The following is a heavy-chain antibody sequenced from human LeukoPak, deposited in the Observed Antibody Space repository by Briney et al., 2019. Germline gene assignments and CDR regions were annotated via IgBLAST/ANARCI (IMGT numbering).Heavy chain of an antibody. CDR2: ISSSGSTI. CDR3: ARDPVDYYGSGRPDY. V-gene: IGHV3-11*04. D-gene: IGHD3-10*01. Sequence: GGSLRLSCAASGFTFSDYYMSWIRQAPGKGLEWVSYISSSGSTIYYADSVKGRFTISRDNAKNSLYLQMNSLTAEDTAVYYCARDPVDYYGSGRPDYWGQGTLVTVSS. J-gene: IGHJ4*02. CDR1: GFTFSDYY.